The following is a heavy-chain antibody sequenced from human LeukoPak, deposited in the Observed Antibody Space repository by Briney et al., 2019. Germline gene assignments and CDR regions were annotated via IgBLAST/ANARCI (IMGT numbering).Heavy chain of an antibody. V-gene: IGHV4-38-2*01. CDR1: GYSISSGYY. D-gene: IGHD2/OR15-2a*01. CDR3: ARHQFPRTTDRSQR. Sequence: PSETLSLTCAVSGYSISSGYYWGWIRQPPGKGLEWIGSIYHSGSTYYNPSLKSRVTISVDTSKNQFSLKLSSVTAADTAVYYCARHQFPRTTDRSQRWGQGTPVTVSS. CDR2: IYHSGST. J-gene: IGHJ4*02.